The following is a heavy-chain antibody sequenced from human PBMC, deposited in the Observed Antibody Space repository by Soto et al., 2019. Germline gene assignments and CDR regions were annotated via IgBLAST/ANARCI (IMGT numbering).Heavy chain of an antibody. CDR1: GGSLSSGGYS. J-gene: IGHJ3*01. D-gene: IGHD2-15*01. Sequence: SETLSLTCAVSGGSLSSGGYSWNWIRQPPGKGLEWIGYIYHSWNTYYNPSPTSLVTISAPTSKNPSNLNLTSVTPTDTAWYYGASNVAADDDLDVWGQGTMVTVSS. CDR3: ASNVAADDDLDV. CDR2: IYHSWNT. V-gene: IGHV4-30-2*01.